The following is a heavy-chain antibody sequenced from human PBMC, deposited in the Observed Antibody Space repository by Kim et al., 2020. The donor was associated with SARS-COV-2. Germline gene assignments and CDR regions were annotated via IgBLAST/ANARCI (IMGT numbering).Heavy chain of an antibody. CDR3: AKDREAAAGTDYDY. CDR1: GFTFSSYG. J-gene: IGHJ4*02. CDR2: ISYDGSNK. V-gene: IGHV3-30*18. Sequence: GGSLRLSCAASGFTFSSYGMHWVRQAPGKGLEWVAVISYDGSNKYYADSVKGRFTISRDNSKNTLYLQMNSLRAEDKAVYYCAKDREAAAGTDYDYWGQGTLVTVSS. D-gene: IGHD6-13*01.